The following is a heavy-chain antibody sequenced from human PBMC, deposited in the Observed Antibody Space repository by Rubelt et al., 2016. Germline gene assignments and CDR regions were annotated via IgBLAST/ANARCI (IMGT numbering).Heavy chain of an antibody. V-gene: IGHV1-2*02. CDR3: ARDRKGVPAAAGDY. CDR2: INPNSGGT. Sequence: MGWINPNSGGTNYAQKFQGRVTMTRDTSISTAYMELSRLRSDDTAVYYCARDRKGVPAAAGDYWGQGTLVTVSS. J-gene: IGHJ4*02. D-gene: IGHD2-2*01.